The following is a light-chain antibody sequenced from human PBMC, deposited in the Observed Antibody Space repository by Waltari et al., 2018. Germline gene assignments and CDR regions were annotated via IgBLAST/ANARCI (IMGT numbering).Light chain of an antibody. CDR3: CSYAGSSTYVL. CDR1: NSDVGTYNL. CDR2: EGS. Sequence: QSALTQPASVSGSLGQPITISCTGANSDVGTYNLVSWYQQHPGKAPKLMIYEGSKRPSGVSNRFSYAQAGNTAALTISGRQAEDDGDYYCCSYAGSSTYVLFGGGTKQTVL. J-gene: IGLJ2*01. V-gene: IGLV2-23*01.